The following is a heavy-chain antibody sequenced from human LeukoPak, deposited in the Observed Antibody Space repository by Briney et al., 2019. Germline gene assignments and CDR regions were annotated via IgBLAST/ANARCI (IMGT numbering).Heavy chain of an antibody. Sequence: GGSLRLSCAASGFTFSSYSMNWVRQAPGKGLEWVSCISGSGSYLYYTDSVKGRFTVSRDNARNSLYLQMNSLRAEDTAVYYCARDECASSPGYFDHWGQGTLVTVSS. D-gene: IGHD6-6*01. V-gene: IGHV3-21*01. J-gene: IGHJ4*02. CDR3: ARDECASSPGYFDH. CDR2: ISGSGSYL. CDR1: GFTFSSYS.